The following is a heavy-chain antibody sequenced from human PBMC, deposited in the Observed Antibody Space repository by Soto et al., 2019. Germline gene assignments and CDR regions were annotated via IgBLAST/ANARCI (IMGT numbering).Heavy chain of an antibody. Sequence: SETLSLTCTVSGGSISSSRCHWGWIRQPPGKGLEWIGEIHHSGSTNYNPSLKSRVTISLDTSKNQFSLKLSSVTAADAAVYYCASYGRGTYYYGYYFHHWGQGTPVTVSS. J-gene: IGHJ4*02. V-gene: IGHV4-39*01. CDR1: GGSISSSRCH. D-gene: IGHD3-10*01. CDR2: IHHSGST. CDR3: ASYGRGTYYYGYYFHH.